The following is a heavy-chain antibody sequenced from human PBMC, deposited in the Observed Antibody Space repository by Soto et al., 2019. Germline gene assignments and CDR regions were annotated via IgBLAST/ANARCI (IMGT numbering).Heavy chain of an antibody. V-gene: IGHV1-18*01. Sequence: GASLKVSCKASGYSFSFYGINWARQAPGQGLEWMGWINPSDGNRNFAQKFEDRVTMTTATSTNTVFLELRSLKSDDTAIYYCAAERLRGYDCSGFYSWRKRPMDTVSS. J-gene: IGHJ4*02. CDR3: AAERLRGYDCSGFYS. CDR2: INPSDGNR. D-gene: IGHD2-21*02. CDR1: GYSFSFYG.